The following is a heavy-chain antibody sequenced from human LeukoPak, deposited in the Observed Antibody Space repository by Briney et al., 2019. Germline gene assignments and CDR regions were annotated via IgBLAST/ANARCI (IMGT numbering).Heavy chain of an antibody. CDR2: ISGSGGST. D-gene: IGHD3-10*01. J-gene: IGHJ4*02. V-gene: IGHV3-23*01. CDR1: GFTFSNFA. Sequence: PGGSLRLSCAPSGFTFSNFAMSWVREAPGKGLEWVSGISGSGGSTNYADSVEGRFTISRDNSKNTLYLQMNSLRAEDTAVYYCAKEYGPGTFDYWGQGTLVTVSS. CDR3: AKEYGPGTFDY.